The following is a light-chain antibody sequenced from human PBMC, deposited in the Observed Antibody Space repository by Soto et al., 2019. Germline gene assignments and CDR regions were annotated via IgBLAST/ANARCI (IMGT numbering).Light chain of an antibody. Sequence: IVMTQSPATLSVSPGERATLSCRASRSVSSNLAWYQQKPGQAPRLLIYGASTRATGIPARFSGSGSGTEFTLTISSLQSEDFAVYYCQQYNNWPQTFGQGTKVDNK. CDR2: GAS. CDR1: RSVSSN. J-gene: IGKJ1*01. CDR3: QQYNNWPQT. V-gene: IGKV3-15*01.